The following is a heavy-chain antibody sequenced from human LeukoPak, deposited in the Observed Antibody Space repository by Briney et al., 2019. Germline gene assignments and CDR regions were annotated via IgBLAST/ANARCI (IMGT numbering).Heavy chain of an antibody. J-gene: IGHJ6*03. D-gene: IGHD5-12*01. CDR1: GFTFSSYA. CDR3: AKCIVATNYYYYYMDV. Sequence: GGSLRLSCAASGFTFSSYAMTWVRQAPGKGLEWVSAISGSGGSTYYADSVKGRFTISRDNSKNTLYLQMNSLRAEDTAVYYCAKCIVATNYYYYYMDVWGKGPRSPSP. V-gene: IGHV3-23*01. CDR2: ISGSGGST.